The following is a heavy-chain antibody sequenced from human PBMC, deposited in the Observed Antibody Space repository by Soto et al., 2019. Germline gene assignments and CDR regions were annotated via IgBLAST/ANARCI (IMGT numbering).Heavy chain of an antibody. CDR1: GFTFRNYY. Sequence: EVQLVESGGGLVQPGGSLRLSCEASGFTFRNYYMHWVRPGTGKGLEWVSGISAAGDPDYADSVEGRFTISRENAQNFFFLQMNSLRVADPAVYYCARTDREFYGLEVWGQGTTVIVSS. V-gene: IGHV3-13*05. J-gene: IGHJ6*02. CDR2: ISAAGDP. D-gene: IGHD3-10*01. CDR3: ARTDREFYGLEV.